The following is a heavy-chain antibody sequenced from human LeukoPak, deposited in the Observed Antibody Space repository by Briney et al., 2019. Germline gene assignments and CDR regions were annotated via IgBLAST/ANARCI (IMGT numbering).Heavy chain of an antibody. CDR2: IYYSGST. CDR1: GGSFSGYY. D-gene: IGHD5-18*01. J-gene: IGHJ3*02. CDR3: AIRDTAMVMDAFDI. Sequence: SETLSLTCAVYGGSFSGYYWGWIRQPPGKGLEWIGSIYYSGSTYYNPSLKSRVTISVDTSKNQFSLKLSSVTAADTAVYYCAIRDTAMVMDAFDIWGQGTMVTVSS. V-gene: IGHV4-39*01.